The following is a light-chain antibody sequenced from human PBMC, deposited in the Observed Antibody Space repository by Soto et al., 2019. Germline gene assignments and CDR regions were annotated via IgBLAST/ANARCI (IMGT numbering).Light chain of an antibody. CDR2: DAS. V-gene: IGKV3-11*01. J-gene: IGKJ5*01. CDR1: QSVSSY. CDR3: QQRSNWRIT. Sequence: EIVLTQSPATLSLSPGERATLSCRASQSVSSYLAWYQQKPGQAPRLLIYDASNRATGIPARFSGSGSGTDFTLTISSLEPEDFAVYSCQQRSNWRITFGQGTRLEMK.